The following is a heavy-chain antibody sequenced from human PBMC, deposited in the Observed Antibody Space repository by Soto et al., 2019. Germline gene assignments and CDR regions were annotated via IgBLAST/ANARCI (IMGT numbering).Heavy chain of an antibody. V-gene: IGHV3-30-3*01. J-gene: IGHJ4*02. D-gene: IGHD5-12*01. CDR2: ISYDGSNK. CDR3: ARAWDVEMATIFRLTEGTDY. CDR1: GFTFSSYA. Sequence: GGSLRLSCAASGFTFSSYAMHWVRQAPGKGLEWVAVISYDGSNKYYADSVKGRFTISRDNSKNTLYLQMNRLRAEDTAVYYCARAWDVEMATIFRLTEGTDYWGQGTLVTVSS.